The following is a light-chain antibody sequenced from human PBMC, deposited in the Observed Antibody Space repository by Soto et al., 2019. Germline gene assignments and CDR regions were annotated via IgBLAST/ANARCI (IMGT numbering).Light chain of an antibody. J-gene: IGLJ2*01. V-gene: IGLV2-8*01. Sequence: QPVLTQPPSASGSPGQSVTISCTGTSSDVGGYNYVSWYQQHPGKAPKLMIYEVSERPSGVPDRFSGSKSGNTASLTVSGLQAEDEADYYCSSYAGSNNFEVFGGGTKLTVL. CDR1: SSDVGGYNY. CDR2: EVS. CDR3: SSYAGSNNFEV.